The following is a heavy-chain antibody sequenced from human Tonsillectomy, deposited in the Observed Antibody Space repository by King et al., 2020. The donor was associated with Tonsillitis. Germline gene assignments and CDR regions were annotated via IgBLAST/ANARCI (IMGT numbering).Heavy chain of an antibody. V-gene: IGHV4-34*01. CDR3: ARGGEYYYGSGSYSPANWFDP. J-gene: IGHJ5*02. D-gene: IGHD3-10*01. CDR1: GGSFSGYY. CDR2: INHSGST. Sequence: VQLQQWGAGLLKPSETLSLTCAVSGGSFSGYYWTWLRQPPGKGLEWIGEINHSGSTNYNPSLQSRVTISVDTSKNQFSLKLSSVPAADTAVYYCARGGEYYYGSGSYSPANWFDPWGQGTLVTVSS.